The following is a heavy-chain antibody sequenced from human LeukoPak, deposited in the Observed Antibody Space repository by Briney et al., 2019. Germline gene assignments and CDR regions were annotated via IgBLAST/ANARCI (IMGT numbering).Heavy chain of an antibody. CDR2: ISGSGGST. Sequence: PGGSLRLSCAASGFTFSTYAMSWVRQAPGKGLEWVSDISGSGGSTYYADSVKGRFTISRDNSKNTLYLQMNSLRAEDTAVYFCAKEKGPRLPFDYWGQGTLVTVSS. CDR1: GFTFSTYA. CDR3: AKEKGPRLPFDY. D-gene: IGHD5-12*01. V-gene: IGHV3-23*01. J-gene: IGHJ4*02.